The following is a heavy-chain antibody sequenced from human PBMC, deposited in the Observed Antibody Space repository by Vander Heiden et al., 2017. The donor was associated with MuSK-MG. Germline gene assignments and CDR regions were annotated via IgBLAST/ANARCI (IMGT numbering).Heavy chain of an antibody. Sequence: EVQLVESGGGLVQPGGSLRLSCAASGFTFRYYWMHWVRQVPGKGLLWVSRINSEGGGTRYADPVKGRFAILRDNAKNTLYLQMNSLRVEDTGVYFCVRGRGEYSSPEGQLDYWGQGIQVIVSS. CDR2: INSEGGGT. CDR3: VRGRGEYSSPEGQLDY. V-gene: IGHV3-74*01. J-gene: IGHJ4*02. CDR1: GFTFRYYW. D-gene: IGHD6-6*01.